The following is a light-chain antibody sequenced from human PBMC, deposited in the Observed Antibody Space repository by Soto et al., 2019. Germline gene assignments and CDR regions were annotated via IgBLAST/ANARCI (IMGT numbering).Light chain of an antibody. V-gene: IGKV3-15*01. Sequence: EVVMTQSPATLSVSPGERATLSCRASQSVDSNLAWYQQKPGQAPRLLIYRASTRAAGIPDTFSGSGSGTEFNLTISRLQSEDFAVYYCQQYNDWPYNFGQGTKLDIK. CDR1: QSVDSN. CDR2: RAS. J-gene: IGKJ2*01. CDR3: QQYNDWPYN.